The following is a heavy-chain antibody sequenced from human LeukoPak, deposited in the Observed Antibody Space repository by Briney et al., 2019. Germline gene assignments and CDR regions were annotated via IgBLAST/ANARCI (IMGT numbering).Heavy chain of an antibody. CDR2: ISAYNGNT. D-gene: IGHD2-21*02. CDR3: ARGGRKGFAYCGGDCPIDP. J-gene: IGHJ5*02. V-gene: IGHV1-18*01. Sequence: GASVKVSCKASGYTFTSYGISWVRQAPGQGLEWMGWISAYNGNTNYAQKLQGRVTMTTDTSTSTAYMKLRSLRSDDTAVYYCARGGRKGFAYCGGDCPIDPWGQGTLVTVSS. CDR1: GYTFTSYG.